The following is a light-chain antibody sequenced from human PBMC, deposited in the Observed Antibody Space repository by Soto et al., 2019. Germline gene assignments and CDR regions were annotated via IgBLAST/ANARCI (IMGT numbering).Light chain of an antibody. CDR3: SSYGGSNNLI. CDR2: GVS. CDR1: SSDVGGYNF. Sequence: QSALTQPPSASGSPGQSVTISCTGTSSDVGGYNFVSWYQQHPGKAPKLMIYGVSKRPSGVPDRFSGSKSGNTASLTVSGLQAEDEADYYCSSYGGSNNLIFGGGTQLTVL. J-gene: IGLJ2*01. V-gene: IGLV2-8*01.